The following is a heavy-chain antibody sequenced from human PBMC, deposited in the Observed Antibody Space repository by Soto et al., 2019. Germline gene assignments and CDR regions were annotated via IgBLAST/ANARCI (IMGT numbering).Heavy chain of an antibody. V-gene: IGHV4-34*01. CDR3: ARGLFSENYYSGGWYYFDS. D-gene: IGHD1-26*01. CDR2: TNHSGST. CDR1: GGSFSGYS. J-gene: IGHJ4*02. Sequence: PSETLSLTCAVYGGSFSGYSWTRIRQSPGKGLEWIGQTNHSGSTNYNPSLKSRVTISLVTSKNQFSLGLTSVTAADTAVYYCARGLFSENYYSGGWYYFDSWGQGTLVTVSS.